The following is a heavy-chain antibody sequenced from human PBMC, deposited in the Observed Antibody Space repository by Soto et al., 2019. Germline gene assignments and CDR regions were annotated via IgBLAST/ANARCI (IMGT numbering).Heavy chain of an antibody. D-gene: IGHD2-15*01. CDR1: GGTFSSYA. Sequence: SVKVSCKASGGTFSSYAISWVRQAPGQGLEWMGGIIPIFGTANYAQKFQGRVTITADESTSTAYMELNSLRAEDTAVYYCARDLIPYCSGGSCYSTYYGMDVWGQGTTVTVSS. V-gene: IGHV1-69*13. J-gene: IGHJ6*02. CDR2: IIPIFGTA. CDR3: ARDLIPYCSGGSCYSTYYGMDV.